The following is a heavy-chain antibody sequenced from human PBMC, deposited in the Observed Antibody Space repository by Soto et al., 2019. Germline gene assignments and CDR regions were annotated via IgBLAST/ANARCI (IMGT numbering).Heavy chain of an antibody. J-gene: IGHJ4*02. CDR1: GGSISSYY. V-gene: IGHV4-59*01. Sequence: PSETLSLTCTVSGGSISSYYWSWIRQPPGKGREWIGYIYYSGSTNYNPSLKSRVTISVDTSKNQFSLKLSSVTAADTAVYYCARNYYDSSGYWGIDYWGQGTLVTVSS. CDR2: IYYSGST. CDR3: ARNYYDSSGYWGIDY. D-gene: IGHD3-22*01.